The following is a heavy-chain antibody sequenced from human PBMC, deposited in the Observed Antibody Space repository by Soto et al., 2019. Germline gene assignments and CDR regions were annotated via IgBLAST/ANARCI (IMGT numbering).Heavy chain of an antibody. Sequence: QVQLVQSGAEVKKSGASVKVSCEASGYIFTDYTIHWVRQAPGQRLELMGWIHAGNGDTKYSHQFQGRVTFSRDTSARTVYMELSSLRSEDTAVYYCAREGLVRGVLRGIRFDPWGQGTLVTVSS. J-gene: IGHJ5*02. CDR1: GYIFTDYT. CDR2: IHAGNGDT. D-gene: IGHD3-10*01. V-gene: IGHV1-3*01. CDR3: AREGLVRGVLRGIRFDP.